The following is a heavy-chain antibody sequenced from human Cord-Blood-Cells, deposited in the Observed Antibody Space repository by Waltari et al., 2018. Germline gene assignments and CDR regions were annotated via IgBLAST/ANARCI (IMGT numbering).Heavy chain of an antibody. CDR3: ARQHWGSDWYLDL. J-gene: IGHJ2*01. CDR1: GGSISSSSSY. D-gene: IGHD7-27*01. Sequence: QLQLQESGPGLVKPSETLSLTCTVSGGSISSSSSYWGWIRQPPGKGLEWIGSIYYSGSTYYNPSLKSRVTISVDTSKNQFSLKLSSVTAADTAVYYCARQHWGSDWYLDLWGRGTLVTVSS. V-gene: IGHV4-39*07. CDR2: IYYSGST.